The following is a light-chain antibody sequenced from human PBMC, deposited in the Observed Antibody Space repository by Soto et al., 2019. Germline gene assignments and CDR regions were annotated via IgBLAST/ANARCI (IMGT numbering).Light chain of an antibody. CDR2: NVN. CDR1: SSDVGSYDS. J-gene: IGLJ1*01. CDR3: SSYTSSSTLCV. V-gene: IGLV2-18*02. Sequence: QSVLIQPPSVSGSPGQSVTISCTGTSSDVGSYDSVSWYQQHPGTVPKPMIYNVNTRPSGVPDRFSGSKSGNTASMTISGLQAEDEADYYCSSYTSSSTLCVFGTGTKVTVL.